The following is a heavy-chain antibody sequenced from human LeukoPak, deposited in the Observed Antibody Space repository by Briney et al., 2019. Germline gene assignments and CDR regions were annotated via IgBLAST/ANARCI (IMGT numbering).Heavy chain of an antibody. CDR1: GFTFSSYA. CDR2: ISGSGGGT. CDR3: AKDAYTSSWYRFDP. Sequence: GGSLRLSCAASGFTFSSYAMSWVRQAPGKGLEWVSAISGSGGGTSYADSVKGRFTISRDNSKSTLSLQMNSLRAEDTAVYYCAKDAYTSSWYRFDPWGQGTLVTVSS. D-gene: IGHD6-13*01. J-gene: IGHJ5*02. V-gene: IGHV3-23*01.